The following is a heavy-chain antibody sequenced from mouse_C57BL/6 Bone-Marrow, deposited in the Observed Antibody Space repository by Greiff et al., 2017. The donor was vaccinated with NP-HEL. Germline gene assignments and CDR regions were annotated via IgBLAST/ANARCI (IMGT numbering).Heavy chain of an antibody. CDR1: GFTFSSYG. V-gene: IGHV5-6*01. CDR2: ISSGGSYT. J-gene: IGHJ3*01. CDR3: ASPYDYDVAWFAY. Sequence: DVQLVESGGDLVKPGGSLKLSCAASGFTFSSYGMSWVRPTPDKRLEWVATISSGGSYTYYPDSVKGRFTISRDNAKNTLYLQMSSLKSEDTAMYYCASPYDYDVAWFAYWGQGTLVTVSA. D-gene: IGHD2-4*01.